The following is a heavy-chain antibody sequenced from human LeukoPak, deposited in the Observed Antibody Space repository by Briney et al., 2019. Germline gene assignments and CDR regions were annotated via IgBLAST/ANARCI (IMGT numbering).Heavy chain of an antibody. Sequence: SETLSLTCTVSGGSISSHYWSWIRQPPGKGLEWIGYIYYSGSTNYNPSLKSRVTISVDTSKNQFSLKLSSVTAADTAVYYCARGSYRQLVDSNWFDPWGQGTLVTVSS. CDR3: ARGSYRQLVDSNWFDP. D-gene: IGHD6-13*01. CDR2: IYYSGST. CDR1: GGSISSHY. J-gene: IGHJ5*02. V-gene: IGHV4-59*08.